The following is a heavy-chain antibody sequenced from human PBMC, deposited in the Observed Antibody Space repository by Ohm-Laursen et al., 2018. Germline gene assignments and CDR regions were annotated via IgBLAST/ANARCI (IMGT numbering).Heavy chain of an antibody. J-gene: IGHJ1*01. CDR2: IKQDGSEK. CDR3: ARAGILRWPEYFQH. D-gene: IGHD4-23*01. V-gene: IGHV3-7*01. Sequence: SLRLSCAASGFTFSSYAMSWVRQAPGKGLEWVANIKQDGSEKYYVDSVKGRFTISRDNAKNSLYLQMNSLRAEDTAVYYCARAGILRWPEYFQHWGQGTLVTVSS. CDR1: GFTFSSYA.